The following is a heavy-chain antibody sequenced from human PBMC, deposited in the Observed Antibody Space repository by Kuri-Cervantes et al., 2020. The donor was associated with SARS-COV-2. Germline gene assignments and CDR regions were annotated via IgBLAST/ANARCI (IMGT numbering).Heavy chain of an antibody. V-gene: IGHV4-4*02. Sequence: TWVRQPPGKGLEWIGEIYHSGSTNYNPSLKSRVTISVDKSKNQFSLKLSSVTAADTAVYYCARRVATIMVSFYYGMDVWGQGTTVTVSS. D-gene: IGHD5-12*01. CDR3: ARRVATIMVSFYYGMDV. CDR2: IYHSGST. J-gene: IGHJ6*02.